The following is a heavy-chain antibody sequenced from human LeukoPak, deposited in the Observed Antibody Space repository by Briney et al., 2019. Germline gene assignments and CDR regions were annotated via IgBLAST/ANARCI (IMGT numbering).Heavy chain of an antibody. J-gene: IGHJ4*02. CDR1: GFTFSSYG. D-gene: IGHD3-22*01. V-gene: IGHV3-33*01. CDR2: MWYDGSNK. Sequence: GGSLRLSCAASGFTFSSYGMHWVRQAPGKGLEWVAVMWYDGSNKYYADSVKGRFTISRDNSKNTLYLQMNSLRAEDTAVYYCARDSSYDSSGYENWGQGTLVTVSS. CDR3: ARDSSYDSSGYEN.